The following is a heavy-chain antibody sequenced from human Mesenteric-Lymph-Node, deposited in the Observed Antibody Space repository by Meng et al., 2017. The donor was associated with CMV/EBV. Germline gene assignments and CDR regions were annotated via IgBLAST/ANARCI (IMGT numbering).Heavy chain of an antibody. V-gene: IGHV3-7*01. CDR1: GFTFSSYW. CDR2: IKQDGSEK. J-gene: IGHJ3*02. D-gene: IGHD3-10*01. Sequence: GGSLRLSCAASGFTFSSYWMSWVRQAPGKGLEWVANIKQDGSEKYYVDSVKGRFTISRDNAKNSLYLQMNSLRAEDTAVYYCARGLSGSGTYYPDAFDIWGQGTMVTVSS. CDR3: ARGLSGSGTYYPDAFDI.